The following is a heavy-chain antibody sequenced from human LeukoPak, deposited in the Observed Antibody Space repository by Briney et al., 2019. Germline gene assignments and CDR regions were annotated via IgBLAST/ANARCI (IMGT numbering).Heavy chain of an antibody. CDR1: GFTSSSYE. CDR2: ISSSGSTI. V-gene: IGHV3-48*03. Sequence: GGSLRLSCAASGFTSSSYEMNWVRQAPGKGLEWVSYISSSGSTIYYADSVKGRFTISRDNAKNSLYLQMNSLRAEDTAVYYCASGLGNFDYWGQGTLVTVSS. J-gene: IGHJ4*02. D-gene: IGHD5-12*01. CDR3: ASGLGNFDY.